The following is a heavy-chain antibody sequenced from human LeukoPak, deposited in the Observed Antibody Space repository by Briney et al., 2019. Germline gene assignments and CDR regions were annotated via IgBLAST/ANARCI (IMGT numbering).Heavy chain of an antibody. CDR1: GGSISSSNW. Sequence: SGTLSLTCAVSGGSISSSNWWSWVRQPPGKGLEWIGEIYHSGSTNYNPSLKSRVTISVDTSKNQFSLKLSSVTAPDTAVYYCARVTTYYDSSGYPDYWGQGTLVTVSS. CDR3: ARVTTYYDSSGYPDY. J-gene: IGHJ4*02. V-gene: IGHV4-4*02. CDR2: IYHSGST. D-gene: IGHD3-22*01.